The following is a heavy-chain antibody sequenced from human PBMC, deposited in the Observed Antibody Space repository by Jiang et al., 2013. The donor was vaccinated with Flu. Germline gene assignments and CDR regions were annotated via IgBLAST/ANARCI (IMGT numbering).Heavy chain of an antibody. V-gene: IGHV6-1*01. CDR1: GDSVSSNGAA. Sequence: QTLSLTCAISGDSVSSNGAAWNWIRQSPSRGLEWLGRTYYRSKWYNDYALSVKGRITINPDTSKNQFTLQLNSVTPEDTAVYYCARDKAVAGTYGVVDYWGQGTLVTVSS. CDR2: TYYRSKWYN. J-gene: IGHJ4*02. CDR3: ARDKAVAGTYGVVDY. D-gene: IGHD6-19*01.